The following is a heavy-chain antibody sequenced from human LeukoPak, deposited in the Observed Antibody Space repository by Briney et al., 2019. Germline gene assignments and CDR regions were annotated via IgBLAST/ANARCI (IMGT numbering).Heavy chain of an antibody. CDR3: ARGGWSYYYYMDV. J-gene: IGHJ6*03. V-gene: IGHV4-38-2*02. CDR1: GYSISSGYY. D-gene: IGHD2-15*01. Sequence: SETLSLTCTVSGYSISSGYYWGWIRQPPGKGLEWIGSIYHSGSTYYNPSLKSRVTISVDTSKNQFSLKLSSVTAADTAVYYCARGGWSYYYYMDVWGKGTTVTISS. CDR2: IYHSGST.